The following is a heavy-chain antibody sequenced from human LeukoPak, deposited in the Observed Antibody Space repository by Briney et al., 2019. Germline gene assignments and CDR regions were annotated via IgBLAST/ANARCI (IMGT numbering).Heavy chain of an antibody. CDR1: GYSFTSYW. J-gene: IGHJ4*02. CDR2: IYPGDSET. Sequence: GESLKISCQGSGYSFTSYWIGWVRQMPGKGLEWMGTIYPGDSETRYSPSFQDQVTISADKSINSAYLQWSSLKASDTAIYYCARLRISTWYYFDYWGQGSLVTVSS. CDR3: ARLRISTWYYFDY. V-gene: IGHV5-51*01. D-gene: IGHD6-13*01.